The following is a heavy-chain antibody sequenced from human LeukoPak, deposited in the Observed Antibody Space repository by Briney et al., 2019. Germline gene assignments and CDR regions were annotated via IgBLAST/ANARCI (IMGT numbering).Heavy chain of an antibody. CDR3: AREETVYSYGY. V-gene: IGHV1-69*13. CDR2: IFPIFGTA. Sequence: SAVKVTCQASGGTFTIYAISWVRQAPGQGLEWMGVIFPIFGTANHAQQFQGRVTITADESNGTASIDLNSLSLEHQATYYCAREETVYSYGYWGQGTLVTVSS. CDR1: GGTFTIYA. J-gene: IGHJ4*02. D-gene: IGHD5-18*01.